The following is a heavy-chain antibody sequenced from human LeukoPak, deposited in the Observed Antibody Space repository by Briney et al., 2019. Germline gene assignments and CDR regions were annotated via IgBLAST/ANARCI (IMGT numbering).Heavy chain of an antibody. CDR3: ARDSIHYDILTGYYSSNWFDP. D-gene: IGHD3-9*01. V-gene: IGHV4-30-2*01. CDR1: GGSISSGGYS. J-gene: IGHJ5*02. Sequence: SETLSLTCAVSGGSISSGGYSWSWIRQPPGKGLEWIGTIYISGSTYYNPSLKSRVTISVDRSKNQFSLKLSSVTAADTAVYYCARDSIHYDILTGYYSSNWFDPWGQGTLVTVSS. CDR2: IYISGST.